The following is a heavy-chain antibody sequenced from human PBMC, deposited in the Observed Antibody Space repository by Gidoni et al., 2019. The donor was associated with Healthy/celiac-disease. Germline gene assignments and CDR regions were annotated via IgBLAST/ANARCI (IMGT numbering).Heavy chain of an antibody. CDR2: ISSSSSYI. CDR1: GFTFSSYS. Sequence: EVQLVESGGGLVKPGGSLRLSCAASGFTFSSYSMNWVRQAPGKGLECVSSISSSSSYIYYADSVKGRFTISRDNAKNSLYLQMNSLRAEDTAVYYCARDRGIVVVPAAMRDYYYGMDVWGQGTTVTVSS. CDR3: ARDRGIVVVPAAMRDYYYGMDV. J-gene: IGHJ6*02. D-gene: IGHD2-2*01. V-gene: IGHV3-21*01.